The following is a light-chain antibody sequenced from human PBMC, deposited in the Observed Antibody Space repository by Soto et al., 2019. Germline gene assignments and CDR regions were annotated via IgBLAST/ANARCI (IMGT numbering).Light chain of an antibody. J-gene: IGKJ5*01. CDR3: QQYNNWPLT. CDR1: QSISSN. V-gene: IGKV3-15*01. Sequence: EILMTQSPASLSVSPGERVILSCRATQSISSNLAWYQQKPGQAPRLLIYGTSNRATGIPARFSGSGSGTEFTLTITSLQSEDFALYFCQQYNNWPLTFGQGTRLEIK. CDR2: GTS.